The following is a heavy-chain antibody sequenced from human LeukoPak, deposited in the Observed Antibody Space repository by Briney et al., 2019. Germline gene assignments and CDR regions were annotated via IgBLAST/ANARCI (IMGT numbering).Heavy chain of an antibody. CDR1: GGSFSGYY. V-gene: IGHV4-34*01. CDR2: INHSGST. Sequence: PSETLSLTCAVYGGSFSGYYWSWIRQPPGKGLEWIGEINHSGSTNYNPSLKSRVTISVVTSKNQFSLKLSSVTAADTAVYYCARYHDYSNYYYGMDVWGQGTTVTVSS. D-gene: IGHD4-11*01. CDR3: ARYHDYSNYYYGMDV. J-gene: IGHJ6*02.